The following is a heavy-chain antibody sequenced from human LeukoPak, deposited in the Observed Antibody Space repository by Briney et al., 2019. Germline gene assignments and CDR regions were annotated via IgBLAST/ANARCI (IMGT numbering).Heavy chain of an antibody. D-gene: IGHD6-25*01. Sequence: GGSLRLSCAASGFTVSSNYMSWVRHAPGKGLEWVSVIYSGGSTYYADSVKGRFTISRDNSKNTLYLQMNSLRAEDTAVYYCARAARAGSGDDAFDIWGQGTMVTVSS. J-gene: IGHJ3*02. V-gene: IGHV3-66*01. CDR1: GFTVSSNY. CDR3: ARAARAGSGDDAFDI. CDR2: IYSGGST.